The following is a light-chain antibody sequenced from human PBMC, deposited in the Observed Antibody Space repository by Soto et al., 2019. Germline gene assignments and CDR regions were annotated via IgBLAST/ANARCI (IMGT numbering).Light chain of an antibody. J-gene: IGLJ1*01. CDR2: GNN. V-gene: IGLV1-40*01. CDR1: SSNIGAGRD. Sequence: QSVLTQPPSVSGAPGQRVTISCTGSSSNIGAGRDVHWYQQLPGTAPRLLIYGNNNRPSGVPDRFSASKSGTSASLAITGPKAKEEANFHSKSFHGSLRASVSGTGPKVPVL. CDR3: KSFHGSLRASV.